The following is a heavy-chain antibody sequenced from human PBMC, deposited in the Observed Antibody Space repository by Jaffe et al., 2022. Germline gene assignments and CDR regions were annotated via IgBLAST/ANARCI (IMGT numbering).Heavy chain of an antibody. J-gene: IGHJ3*02. CDR1: GYTFTTHT. D-gene: IGHD4-17*01. V-gene: IGHV1-3*01. CDR2: MNAGNGNT. Sequence: QVQLVQSGAEVKEPGASVKVSCKASGYTFTTHTIHWVRQAPGQRLEWMGWMNAGNGNTKYSQNFQGRVTVTRDTSASTAYMELSSLRSEDTAVYYCARYDWETTETLNIWGQGTMVTVSS. CDR3: ARYDWETTETLNI.